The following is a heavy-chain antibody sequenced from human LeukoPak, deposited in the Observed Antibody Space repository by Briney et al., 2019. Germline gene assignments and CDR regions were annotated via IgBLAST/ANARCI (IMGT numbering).Heavy chain of an antibody. CDR1: GGSFSGYY. D-gene: IGHD2-2*02. Sequence: SETLSLTCAVYGGSFSGYYWSLIRQPPGKGLEWIGEINHSGSTNYNPSLKSRVTISVDTSKNQFSLKLSSVTAADTAVYYCARASVYCSSTSCYTYDYWGQGTLVTVSS. V-gene: IGHV4-34*01. CDR3: ARASVYCSSTSCYTYDY. CDR2: INHSGST. J-gene: IGHJ4*02.